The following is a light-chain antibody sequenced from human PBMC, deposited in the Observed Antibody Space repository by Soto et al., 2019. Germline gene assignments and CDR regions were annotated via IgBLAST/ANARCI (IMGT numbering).Light chain of an antibody. Sequence: QSVLTQPPSVSEAPRQRVTISCSGSSANVGDNAVSWYQQLPGKAPKLLIYYDDLRPSGVSDRFSGSKSGTSASLAISGLQSDDEADYYCAAWDDRVNGWVFGGGTKVTVL. CDR2: YDD. J-gene: IGLJ3*02. CDR1: SANVGDNA. CDR3: AAWDDRVNGWV. V-gene: IGLV1-36*01.